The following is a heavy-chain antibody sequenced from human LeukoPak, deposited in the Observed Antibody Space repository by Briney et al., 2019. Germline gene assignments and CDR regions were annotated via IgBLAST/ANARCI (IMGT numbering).Heavy chain of an antibody. Sequence: GESLRLSCAASGFTFSSYWMHWVRQAPGKGLVWVSRINSDGSSTSYADSVKGRFTISRDNAKNTLYLQMNGLRAEDTAVYYCATLAVADTGPDYWGQGTLVTVSS. V-gene: IGHV3-74*01. CDR3: ATLAVADTGPDY. CDR2: INSDGSST. J-gene: IGHJ4*02. D-gene: IGHD6-19*01. CDR1: GFTFSSYW.